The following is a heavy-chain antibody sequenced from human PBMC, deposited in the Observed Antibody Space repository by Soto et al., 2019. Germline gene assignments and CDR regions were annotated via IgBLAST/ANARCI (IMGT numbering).Heavy chain of an antibody. CDR2: IFHSGST. J-gene: IGHJ4*01. Sequence: LPETLSLTCTVSGGSISSSSYSWGWIRQPPGKGLEWLGSIFHSGSTYYNPSLKSRVTISLDTSQNHFSLKLSSVTAADTAVYYCARENYYDGSGYYYYFDYWGHGTLVTVSS. V-gene: IGHV4-39*02. CDR3: ARENYYDGSGYYYYFDY. D-gene: IGHD3-22*01. CDR1: GGSISSSSYS.